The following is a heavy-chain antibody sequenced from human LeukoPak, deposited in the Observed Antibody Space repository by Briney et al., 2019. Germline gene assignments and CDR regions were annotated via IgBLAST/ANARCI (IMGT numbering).Heavy chain of an antibody. CDR1: GFIFSSYS. J-gene: IGHJ6*03. D-gene: IGHD3-9*01. CDR3: ARDRDGYDILTGHYYYMDV. Sequence: GGSLRLSCAASGFIFSSYSMNWVRQAPGKGLEWVSYISSSRSYIYYADSVKGRFTISRDNAKNSLYLQMNSLRAEDTAVYYCARDRDGYDILTGHYYYMDVWGKGTTVTISS. V-gene: IGHV3-21*01. CDR2: ISSSRSYI.